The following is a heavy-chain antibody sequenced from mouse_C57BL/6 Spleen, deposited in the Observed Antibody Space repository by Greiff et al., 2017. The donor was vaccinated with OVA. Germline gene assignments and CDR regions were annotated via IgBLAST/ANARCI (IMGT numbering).Heavy chain of an antibody. D-gene: IGHD2-3*01. CDR3: AREGRWLLGWFAY. V-gene: IGHV3-5*01. Sequence: EVKLQESGPGLVKPSPTVFLTCTVTGISITTGNYRWSWIRQFPGNKLEWIGYIYYSGTITYTPSLPSPTTITRDTPKNQFFLEMNSLTAEDTATYYCAREGRWLLGWFAYWGKGTLVTVSA. CDR2: IYYSGTI. CDR1: GISITTGNYR. J-gene: IGHJ3*01.